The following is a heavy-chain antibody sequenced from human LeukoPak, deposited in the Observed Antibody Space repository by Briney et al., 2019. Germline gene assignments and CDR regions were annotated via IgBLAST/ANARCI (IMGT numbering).Heavy chain of an antibody. J-gene: IGHJ5*02. V-gene: IGHV3-23*01. CDR2: ISGSGGST. Sequence: GGSLRLSCAASGFTFSSYWMSWVRQAPGKGLEWVSAISGSGGSTYYADSVKGRFTISRDNSKNTLYLQMNSLRAEGTAVYYCAKDGDSSGWYFWFDPWGQGTLVTVSS. D-gene: IGHD6-19*01. CDR3: AKDGDSSGWYFWFDP. CDR1: GFTFSSYW.